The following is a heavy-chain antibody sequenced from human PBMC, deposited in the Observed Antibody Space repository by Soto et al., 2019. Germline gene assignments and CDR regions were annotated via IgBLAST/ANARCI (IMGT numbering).Heavy chain of an antibody. Sequence: PGGSLRLSCAASGFTFSSYSTNWVRQAPGKGLEWVSSISSSSSYIYYADSVKGRFTISRDNAKNSLYLQMNSLRAEDTAVYYCARDLVVPAAMFGIAAAGTFDYWGQGTLVTVSS. D-gene: IGHD2-2*01. CDR2: ISSSSSYI. J-gene: IGHJ4*02. V-gene: IGHV3-21*01. CDR1: GFTFSSYS. CDR3: ARDLVVPAAMFGIAAAGTFDY.